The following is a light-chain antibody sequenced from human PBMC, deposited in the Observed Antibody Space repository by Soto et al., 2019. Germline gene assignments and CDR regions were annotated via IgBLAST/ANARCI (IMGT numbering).Light chain of an antibody. CDR3: LPALQTPGT. Sequence: DIVMTQSPLSLPVTPGEPASISCRSSQSLLHSNGYNYLDWYLQKPGQSPQLLIYLGSNRASGVSDRFSGSGSGTDFTLKISRVEAEDVGVYYCLPALQTPGTFGQGTKVEIK. J-gene: IGKJ1*01. CDR1: QSLLHSNGYNY. CDR2: LGS. V-gene: IGKV2-28*01.